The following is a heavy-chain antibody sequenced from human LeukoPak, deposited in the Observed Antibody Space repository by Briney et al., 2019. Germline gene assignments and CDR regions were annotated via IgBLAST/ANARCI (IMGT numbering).Heavy chain of an antibody. V-gene: IGHV4-4*02. CDR2: IYHSGST. CDR1: GGSISSNNW. D-gene: IGHD1-26*01. Sequence: SGTLSLTCAVSGGSISSNNWWSWVRQSPGKGLEWIGEIYHSGSTNYNPSLKSRVTISVDKSKNQFSLKLNSVTAADTAVYYCARSDTDSGNYWIQKFDYWGQGTLVNVSS. CDR3: ARSDTDSGNYWIQKFDY. J-gene: IGHJ4*02.